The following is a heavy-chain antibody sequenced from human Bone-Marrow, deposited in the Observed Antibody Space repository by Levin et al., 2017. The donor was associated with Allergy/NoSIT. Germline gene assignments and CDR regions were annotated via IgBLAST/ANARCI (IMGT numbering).Heavy chain of an antibody. CDR1: GFTFSNYW. CDR2: IKPDGSAE. V-gene: IGHV3-7*01. Sequence: QPGGSLRLSCAASGFTFSNYWMTWVRQAPGKGLEWVANIKPDGSAESYVDSVRGRFTISRDNAKNSLYLQMNSLRAEDRALYYCAREKNWCFESWGQGTLVTVSS. D-gene: IGHD2-8*02. CDR3: AREKNWCFES. J-gene: IGHJ4*02.